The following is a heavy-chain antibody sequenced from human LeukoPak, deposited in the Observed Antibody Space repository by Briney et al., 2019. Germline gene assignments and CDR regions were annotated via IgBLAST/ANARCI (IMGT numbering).Heavy chain of an antibody. D-gene: IGHD4-17*01. V-gene: IGHV3-33*01. CDR3: ARGAGSTVTTIDY. CDR2: IWYDGSNK. J-gene: IGHJ4*02. CDR1: GFTFSSYG. Sequence: PGGSLRLSCAASGFTFSSYGMHWVRQAPGKGLEWVAVIWYDGSNKYYADPVKGRFTISRDNSKNTLYLQMNSLRAEDTAVYYCARGAGSTVTTIDYWGQGTLVTVSS.